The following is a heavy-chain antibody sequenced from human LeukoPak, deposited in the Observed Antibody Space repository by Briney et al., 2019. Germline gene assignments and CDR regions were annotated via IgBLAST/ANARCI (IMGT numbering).Heavy chain of an antibody. V-gene: IGHV3-7*01. CDR1: GFTFSSYW. CDR3: ARISSYYDFWSGYTDYFDY. Sequence: PGGPLRLSCAVSGFTFSSYWMSWVRQAPGKGLEWVANIKEDGTEKYYQDSVKGRFTISRDNAKNSLYLQMNSLRAEDTAVYYCARISSYYDFWSGYTDYFDYWGQGTLVTVSS. J-gene: IGHJ4*02. CDR2: IKEDGTEK. D-gene: IGHD3-3*01.